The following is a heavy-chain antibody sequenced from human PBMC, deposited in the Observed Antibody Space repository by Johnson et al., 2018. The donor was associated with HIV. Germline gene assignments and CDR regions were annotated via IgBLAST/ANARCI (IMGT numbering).Heavy chain of an antibody. J-gene: IGHJ3*02. V-gene: IGHV3-11*01. CDR2: ISRSGSTI. CDR1: GFTFSDYY. CDR3: TTEGDAFDI. Sequence: QVQLVESGGGLVKPGGSLRLSCAASGFTFSDYYMSWIRQAPGKGLEWVSYISRSGSTIYYGDSVKGRFTISRDNAKNSLYLQMSSLRTEDAGVYYCTTEGDAFDIWGQGTMVTVSS.